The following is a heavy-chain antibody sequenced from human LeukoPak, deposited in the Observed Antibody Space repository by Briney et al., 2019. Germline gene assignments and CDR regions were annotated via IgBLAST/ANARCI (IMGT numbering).Heavy chain of an antibody. Sequence: PSETLSLTRTVSGGSISSGSYYWSWIRQPAGKGLEWIGRIYTSGSTNYNPSLKSRVTISVDTSKNQFSLKLSSVTAADTAVYYCARDRPSYYYDSSGYYLDYWGQGTLVTVSS. CDR1: GGSISSGSYY. CDR2: IYTSGST. CDR3: ARDRPSYYYDSSGYYLDY. V-gene: IGHV4-61*02. J-gene: IGHJ4*02. D-gene: IGHD3-22*01.